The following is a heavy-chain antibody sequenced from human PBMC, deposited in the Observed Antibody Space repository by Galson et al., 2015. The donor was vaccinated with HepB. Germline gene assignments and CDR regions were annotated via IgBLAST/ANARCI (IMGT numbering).Heavy chain of an antibody. CDR1: GFTFSSYG. CDR2: ISYDGSNK. CDR3: AKEGYGCSSTSCYDYYYYYGMDV. V-gene: IGHV3-30*18. J-gene: IGHJ6*02. D-gene: IGHD2-2*01. Sequence: SLRLSCAASGFTFSSYGMHWVRQAPGKGLEWVAVISYDGSNKYYADSVKGRFTISRDNSKNTLYLQINSLRAEDTAVYYCAKEGYGCSSTSCYDYYYYYGMDVWGQGTTVTVSS.